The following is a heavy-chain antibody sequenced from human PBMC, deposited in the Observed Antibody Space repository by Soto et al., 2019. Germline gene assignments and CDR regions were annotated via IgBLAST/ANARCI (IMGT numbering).Heavy chain of an antibody. CDR2: IALTDSYT. CDR1: GYNFTAYW. Sequence: VQALKISCSISGYNFTAYWITWVRQMPGRGLEWMGRIALTDSYTKYSPSFQGHVTISVDRFTTTAYLQWSSLKASDTAMYYCAIHRSSLMGFDCWGQGTQVTASS. J-gene: IGHJ4*02. V-gene: IGHV5-10-1*01. D-gene: IGHD1-26*01. CDR3: AIHRSSLMGFDC.